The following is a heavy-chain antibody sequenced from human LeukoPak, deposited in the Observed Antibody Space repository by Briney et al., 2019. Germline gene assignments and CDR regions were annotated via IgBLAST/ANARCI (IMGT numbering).Heavy chain of an antibody. CDR1: GFDFSSYA. V-gene: IGHV3-30*04. J-gene: IGHJ4*01. Sequence: GGSLRLSCAASGFDFSSYAMHWVRQAPGKGLEWMAVIIYDGSNKNYADSVKGRFTISRDNSRNTLYMKMNSLRVEDTAVYYCARGVGETLSGWILDYWGHGTLVAVSS. CDR3: ARGVGETLSGWILDY. CDR2: IIYDGSNK. D-gene: IGHD6-19*01.